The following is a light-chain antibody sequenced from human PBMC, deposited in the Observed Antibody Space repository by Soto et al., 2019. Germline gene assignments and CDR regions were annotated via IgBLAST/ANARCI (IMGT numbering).Light chain of an antibody. J-gene: IGLJ1*01. CDR2: GVN. Sequence: QALLTQPASVSGSPGQSITISCTGTVSDFGGYDSVSWYQQHPGRAPKLIIYGVNNRPSGVSNRFSASKSADTASLTISGLQAEDEANYYCCSYTTSTTYVFGTGTKVTVL. CDR3: CSYTTSTTYV. CDR1: VSDFGGYDS. V-gene: IGLV2-14*03.